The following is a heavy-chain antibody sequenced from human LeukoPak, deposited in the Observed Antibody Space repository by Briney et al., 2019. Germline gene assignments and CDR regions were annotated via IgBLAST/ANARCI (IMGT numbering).Heavy chain of an antibody. D-gene: IGHD7-27*01. CDR1: GYTFTDYY. CDR2: IIPNSGDT. Sequence: GASVKVSCKASGYTFTDYYIQWVRRAPGQGLEWMGWIIPNSGDTNYAQKFRGRVTMTRDTSISTAYTELSRLRSDDTAVYYCARDRYPLGLYYYYYMDVWGKGTTVTVSS. J-gene: IGHJ6*03. V-gene: IGHV1-2*02. CDR3: ARDRYPLGLYYYYYMDV.